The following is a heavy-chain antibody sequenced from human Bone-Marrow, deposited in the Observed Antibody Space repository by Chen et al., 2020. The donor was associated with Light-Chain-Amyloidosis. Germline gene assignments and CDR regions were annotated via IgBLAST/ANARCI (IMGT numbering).Heavy chain of an antibody. D-gene: IGHD3-9*01. CDR2: ISGSGGGR. CDR3: AKEIAYDDILPGYPADAFDI. J-gene: IGHJ3*02. CDR1: GFAFSSYA. V-gene: IGHV3-23*04. Sequence: EVQLVESGGGLLQRGGSLRLSCAASGFAFSSYAMSWVRQAPGKGLGWVSTISGSGGGRYYGDSVKGRLTSSRDNSKNALCLQMNSLRAEDTAVYYGAKEIAYDDILPGYPADAFDIWGQGTMVTVSS.